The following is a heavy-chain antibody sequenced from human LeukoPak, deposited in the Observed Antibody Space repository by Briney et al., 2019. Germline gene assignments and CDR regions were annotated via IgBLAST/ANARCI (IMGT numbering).Heavy chain of an antibody. D-gene: IGHD4-11*01. V-gene: IGHV4-39*07. Sequence: SETLSLTCTVSGGSISSSSYYWGWIRQPPGKGLEWIGSIYYSGSTNYNPSLKSRVTISVDTSKNQFSLKLSSVTAADTAVYYCARIKGNYVYYYYMDVWGKGTTVTVSS. CDR3: ARIKGNYVYYYYMDV. CDR1: GGSISSSSYY. J-gene: IGHJ6*03. CDR2: IYYSGST.